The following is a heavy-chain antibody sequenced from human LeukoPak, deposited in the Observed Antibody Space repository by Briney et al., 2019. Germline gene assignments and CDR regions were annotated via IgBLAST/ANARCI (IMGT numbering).Heavy chain of an antibody. CDR1: GDSIGNYY. CDR3: ARDSGRIAAVGTTHYYGMDV. V-gene: IGHV4-4*07. Sequence: PSETLSLTCTVFGDSIGNYYWSWLRQPAGKGLEWIGRLYSSGNVKYNSSLQSRVIVSVDTSKNQFSLKLTSVTAADTAVYYCARDSGRIAAVGTTHYYGMDVWGPGTTVTVSS. CDR2: LYSSGNV. J-gene: IGHJ6*02. D-gene: IGHD6-13*01.